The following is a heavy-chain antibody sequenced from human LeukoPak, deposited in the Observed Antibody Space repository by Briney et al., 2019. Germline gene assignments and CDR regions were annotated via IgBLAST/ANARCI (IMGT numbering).Heavy chain of an antibody. CDR3: ARGTTVGIYYYYGMDV. D-gene: IGHD4-11*01. Sequence: SETLSLTCSVSGGSLTRSSYYWGWIRQPPGKGLEWIGYIYYSGSTYYNPSLKSRVTISVDTSKNQFSLKLSSVTAADTAVYYCARGTTVGIYYYYGMDVWGQGTTVTVSS. V-gene: IGHV4-31*03. CDR1: GGSLTRSSYY. J-gene: IGHJ6*02. CDR2: IYYSGST.